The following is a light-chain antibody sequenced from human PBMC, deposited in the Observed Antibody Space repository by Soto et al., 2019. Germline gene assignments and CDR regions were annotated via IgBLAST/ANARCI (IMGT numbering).Light chain of an antibody. J-gene: IGKJ2*01. V-gene: IGKV3-15*01. Sequence: EIVMTQSPATLSVSSGERATLSCRASQRVGGYLACFQQKPGQCPRLLSYGASSRATGIPARFSGSGSGTEFTLTISSLQSEDFAVYYCQQYNNWPPYTFGQGTKLEIK. CDR2: GAS. CDR1: QRVGGY. CDR3: QQYNNWPPYT.